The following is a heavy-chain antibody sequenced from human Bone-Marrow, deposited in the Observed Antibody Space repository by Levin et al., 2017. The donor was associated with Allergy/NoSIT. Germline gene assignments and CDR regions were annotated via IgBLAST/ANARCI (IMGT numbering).Heavy chain of an antibody. CDR3: ARIRNAGGKGWFDS. D-gene: IGHD4-23*01. CDR1: GGSISSGHYY. J-gene: IGHJ5*01. V-gene: IGHV4-31*03. CDR2: IYYTGPA. Sequence: SETLSLTCTVSGGSISSGHYYWSWIRQHPGKGLEWIGHIYYTGPAYYNPSLRGRVTISIDTSEEQFSLKLTYVTAADTAVYYCARIRNAGGKGWFDSWGQGTLVTVSS.